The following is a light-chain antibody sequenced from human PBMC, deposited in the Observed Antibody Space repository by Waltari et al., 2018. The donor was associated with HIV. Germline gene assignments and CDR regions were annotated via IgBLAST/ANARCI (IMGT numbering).Light chain of an antibody. CDR1: QDITND. CDR3: QKYDRVPLT. V-gene: IGKV1-27*01. J-gene: IGKJ4*01. CDR2: AAS. Sequence: DIQMTQSPSSLSASVGDRVTLSCRASQDITNDLAWYQQKPGTVPKLLIYAASTLQSGVPSRFSGSGSGTDFTLTISSLQPEDVATYYCQKYDRVPLTFSGGTKVEI.